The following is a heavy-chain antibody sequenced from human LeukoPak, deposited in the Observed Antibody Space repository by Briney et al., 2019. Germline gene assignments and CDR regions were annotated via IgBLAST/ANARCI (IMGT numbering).Heavy chain of an antibody. J-gene: IGHJ4*02. CDR3: AADYGSGSYVDFDY. V-gene: IGHV1-58*01. D-gene: IGHD3-10*01. CDR1: GFTFTSSA. Sequence: ASVKVSCKASGFTFTSSAVQWVRQARGQRLEWIGWIVVGSGNTNYAQKFQERDTITRDMSTSTAYMELSSLRSEDTAVYYCAADYGSGSYVDFDYWGQGTLVTVSS. CDR2: IVVGSGNT.